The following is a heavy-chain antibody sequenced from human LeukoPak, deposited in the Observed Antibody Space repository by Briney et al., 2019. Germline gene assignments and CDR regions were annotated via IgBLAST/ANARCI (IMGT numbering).Heavy chain of an antibody. V-gene: IGHV1-69*04. D-gene: IGHD6-19*01. J-gene: IGHJ1*01. CDR1: GGTFSSYA. CDR3: ARDRDSSGWQEGYFQH. Sequence: ASVKVSCKASGGTFSSYAISWVRQAPGQGLEWMGRIIPILGIANYAQKFQGRVTITADKSTSTAYMELSSLRSEDTAVYYCARDRDSSGWQEGYFQHWGQGALVTVSS. CDR2: IIPILGIA.